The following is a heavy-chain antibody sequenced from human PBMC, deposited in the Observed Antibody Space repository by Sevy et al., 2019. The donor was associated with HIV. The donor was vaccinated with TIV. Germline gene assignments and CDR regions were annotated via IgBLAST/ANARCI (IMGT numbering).Heavy chain of an antibody. CDR2: IYTSGST. CDR1: GGSISSGSYY. Sequence: SETLSLTCTVSGGSISSGSYYWSWIRQPAGKGLEWIGRIYTSGSTNYNPSLKSRVTISVDTSKNQFSLKLSSVTAADTAVYYCARDRDCGGDCYFGRGSEGYYYMDVWGKGTTVTVSS. V-gene: IGHV4-61*02. D-gene: IGHD2-21*02. J-gene: IGHJ6*03. CDR3: ARDRDCGGDCYFGRGSEGYYYMDV.